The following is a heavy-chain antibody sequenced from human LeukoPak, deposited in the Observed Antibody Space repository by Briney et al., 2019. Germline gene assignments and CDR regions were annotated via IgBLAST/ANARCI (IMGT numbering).Heavy chain of an antibody. Sequence: PSETLSLTCTVSGGSISGYYWSWIRQPAGKGLEWIGRIYTSVSTNYNPSLKSRVTMSVDTSKNQFSLKLSSVTAADTAVYYCARDSQHDYGEPDDAFDIWGKGTMVTVSS. V-gene: IGHV4-4*07. D-gene: IGHD4-17*01. J-gene: IGHJ3*02. CDR1: GGSISGYY. CDR2: IYTSVST. CDR3: ARDSQHDYGEPDDAFDI.